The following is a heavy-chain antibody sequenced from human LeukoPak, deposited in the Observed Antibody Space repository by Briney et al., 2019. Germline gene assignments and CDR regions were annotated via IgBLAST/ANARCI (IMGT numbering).Heavy chain of an antibody. D-gene: IGHD2-15*01. V-gene: IGHV3-53*01. CDR2: IYSGGST. CDR1: GLTVSSNY. CDR3: ARENALHCSGGSCYLIGYYGMDV. J-gene: IGHJ6*02. Sequence: GGSLRLSCAAPGLTVSSNYMSWVRQAPGKGLEWVSVIYSGGSTYYADSVKGRFTISRDNSKNTLYLQMNSLRAEDTAVYYCARENALHCSGGSCYLIGYYGMDVWGQGTTVTVSS.